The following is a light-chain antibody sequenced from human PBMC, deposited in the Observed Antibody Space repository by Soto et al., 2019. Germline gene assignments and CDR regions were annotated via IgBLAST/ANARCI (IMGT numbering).Light chain of an antibody. J-gene: IGKJ1*01. Sequence: EIVLTQSPGTLSLSPGERATLSCRASQSVDSGYLAWYQHKRGQAPRLLIYGVSARAIGIPARFSGSGSGTDFTLTISSLEPEDFAVYYCQQHSHWPPWTFGQGTRVEIQ. CDR1: QSVDSGY. CDR2: GVS. V-gene: IGKV3-11*01. CDR3: QQHSHWPPWT.